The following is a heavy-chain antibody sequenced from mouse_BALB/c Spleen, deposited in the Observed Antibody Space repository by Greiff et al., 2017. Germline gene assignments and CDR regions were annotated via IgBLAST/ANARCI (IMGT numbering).Heavy chain of an antibody. D-gene: IGHD2-1*01. CDR2: IDPANGNT. CDR3: APYYYGNYG. V-gene: IGHV14-3*02. J-gene: IGHJ2*01. Sequence: EVHLVESGAELVKPGASVKLSCTASGFNIKDTYMHWVKQRPEQGLEWIGRIDPANGNTKYDPKFQGKATITADTSSNTAYLQLSSLTSEDTAVYYCAPYYYGNYGWGQGTTLTVSS. CDR1: GFNIKDTY.